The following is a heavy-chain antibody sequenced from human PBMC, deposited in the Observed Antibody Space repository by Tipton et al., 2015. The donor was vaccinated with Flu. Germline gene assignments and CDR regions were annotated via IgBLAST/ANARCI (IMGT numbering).Heavy chain of an antibody. CDR3: ARDEPDYKGAFDM. D-gene: IGHD4-11*01. J-gene: IGHJ3*02. CDR2: INANDNGT. Sequence: QLVQSGAELKKPGASVKVSCKTSGYTFTAHYIHWLRQAPGQGLEWMGWINANDNGTRYPQKFQGRVSMTRDTSISTVYMELTRLSSDDTAVYYCARDEPDYKGAFDMWGQGTMVTVSS. CDR1: GYTFTAHY. V-gene: IGHV1-2*02.